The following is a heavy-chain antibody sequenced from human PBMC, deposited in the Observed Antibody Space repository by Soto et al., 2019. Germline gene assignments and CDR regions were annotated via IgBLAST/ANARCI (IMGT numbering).Heavy chain of an antibody. J-gene: IGHJ6*02. CDR2: MSPNTGNT. CDR3: ARDWGVVSYYYGMDF. Sequence: ASVKVSCKASGYTFTTYYINWVRQAPGQGLEWMGWMSPNTGNTGYAQKFQGRVTMTRNTSMSTVYMELSSLRSDDTAVYFCARDWGVVSYYYGMDFWGQGTTVTVSS. D-gene: IGHD7-27*01. V-gene: IGHV1-8*02. CDR1: GYTFTTYY.